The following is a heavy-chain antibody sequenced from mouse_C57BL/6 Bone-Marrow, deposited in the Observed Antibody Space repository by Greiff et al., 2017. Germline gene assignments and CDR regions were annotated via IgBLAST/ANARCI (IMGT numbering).Heavy chain of an antibody. CDR1: GYTFTSYW. D-gene: IGHD1-1*01. J-gene: IGHJ3*01. V-gene: IGHV1-5*01. Sequence: VQLKQSGTVLARPGASVKMSCTTSGYTFTSYWMHWVKQRPGQGLEWIGAIYPGNSDTSYNQKFKGKAKLTAVTSASTAYMELSSLTNEDSAVYYCTRAFYYYGSSPWFAYWGQGTLVTVSA. CDR3: TRAFYYYGSSPWFAY. CDR2: IYPGNSDT.